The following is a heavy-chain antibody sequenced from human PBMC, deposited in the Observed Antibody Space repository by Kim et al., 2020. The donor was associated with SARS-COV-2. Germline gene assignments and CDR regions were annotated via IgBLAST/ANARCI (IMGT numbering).Heavy chain of an antibody. CDR3: ARITMVRGVIKYYFDY. CDR2: ISSSSSYT. D-gene: IGHD3-10*01. J-gene: IGHJ4*02. Sequence: GGSLRLSCAASGFTFSDYYMSWIRQAPGKGLEWVSYISSSSSYTNYADSVKGRFTISRDNAKNSLYLQMNSLRAEDTAVYYCARITMVRGVIKYYFDYWGQGTLVTVSS. V-gene: IGHV3-11*03. CDR1: GFTFSDYY.